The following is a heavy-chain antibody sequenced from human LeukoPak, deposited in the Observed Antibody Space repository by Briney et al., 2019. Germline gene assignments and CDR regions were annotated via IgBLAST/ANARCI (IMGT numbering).Heavy chain of an antibody. Sequence: SETLSLTCNVSGGSISSYYWSWIRQPAGKGLEWIGRIYISGSTNYNPSLKSRVTMSVDTSKNQFSLKLTSVTAADTAVYYCARDRREAAAGTSWFDPWGQGTLVTVSS. CDR2: IYISGST. D-gene: IGHD6-13*01. CDR1: GGSISSYY. CDR3: ARDRREAAAGTSWFDP. J-gene: IGHJ5*02. V-gene: IGHV4-4*07.